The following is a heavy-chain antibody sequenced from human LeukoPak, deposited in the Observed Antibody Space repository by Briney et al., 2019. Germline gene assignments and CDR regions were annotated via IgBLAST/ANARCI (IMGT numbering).Heavy chain of an antibody. J-gene: IGHJ4*02. D-gene: IGHD4-17*01. CDR2: ISWDGGST. CDR3: AKDGAVTTEYYFDY. Sequence: GGSLRLSCAASGFTFDDYAMHWVRQAPGKGPEWVSLISWDGGSTYYADSVKGRFTISRDNSKNSLYLQMNSLRAEDTALYYCAKDGAVTTEYYFDYWGQGTLVTVSS. CDR1: GFTFDDYA. V-gene: IGHV3-43D*04.